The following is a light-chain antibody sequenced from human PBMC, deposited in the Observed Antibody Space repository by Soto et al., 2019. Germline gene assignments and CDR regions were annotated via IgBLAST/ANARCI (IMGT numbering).Light chain of an antibody. CDR3: LQHNSYPRT. V-gene: IGKV1-17*01. CDR2: DAS. Sequence: DIQMTQSTSSLSASVGDRVTITCRASQSIKKDLGWYQQKPGKAPQRLIFDASNLHTGVPSRFSGSGFGTEFTLTIARLQVEDSATYSCLQHNSYPRTFGQGTRVEI. CDR1: QSIKKD. J-gene: IGKJ1*01.